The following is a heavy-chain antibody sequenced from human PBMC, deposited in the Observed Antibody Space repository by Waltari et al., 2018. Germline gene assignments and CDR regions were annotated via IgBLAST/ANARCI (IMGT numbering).Heavy chain of an antibody. D-gene: IGHD3-10*01. V-gene: IGHV4-30-4*08. CDR3: ARESWFREPFFDY. CDR1: GGSISSGDYY. Sequence: QVQLQESGPGLVKPSQTLSLTCTVSGGSISSGDYYWGWIRQPPGKGLEWIGYIYYSGSTYYTPSLKSRVTISVDTSKNQFSLKLSSVTAADTALYYCARESWFREPFFDYWGQGTLVTVSS. J-gene: IGHJ4*02. CDR2: IYYSGST.